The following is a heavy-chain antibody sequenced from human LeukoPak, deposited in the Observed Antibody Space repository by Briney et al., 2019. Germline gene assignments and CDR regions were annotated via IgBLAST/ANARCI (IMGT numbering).Heavy chain of an antibody. J-gene: IGHJ3*02. Sequence: PSETLSLTCTVSGGSISSYYWSWIRQPPGKGLEWIGYIYYSGSTNYNPSLKSRVTISVDTSKNQFSLKLSSVTAADTAVYYCAREVDTAMVPHAFDIWGQGTMVTVSS. D-gene: IGHD5-18*01. CDR1: GGSISSYY. V-gene: IGHV4-59*01. CDR2: IYYSGST. CDR3: AREVDTAMVPHAFDI.